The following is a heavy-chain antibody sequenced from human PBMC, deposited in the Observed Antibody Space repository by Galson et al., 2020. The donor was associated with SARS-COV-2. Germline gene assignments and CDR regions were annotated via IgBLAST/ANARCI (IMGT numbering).Heavy chain of an antibody. CDR2: IYTSGST. Sequence: SETLSLTCNVSGGSISSGSYYWSWNRQPAGKGLEWIGRIYTSGSTNYNPSLKSRVTISVDTSKNQFSLKLSTVTAADTAVYYCARVPAAGYYYYGRDVWGQGTTVTVSS. V-gene: IGHV4-61*02. J-gene: IGHJ6*02. D-gene: IGHD6-13*01. CDR1: GGSISSGSYY. CDR3: ARVPAAGYYYYGRDV.